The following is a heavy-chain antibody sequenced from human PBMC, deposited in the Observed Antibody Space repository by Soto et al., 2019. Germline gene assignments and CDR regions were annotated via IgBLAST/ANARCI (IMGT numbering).Heavy chain of an antibody. CDR1: GFTFSSYG. D-gene: IGHD3-22*01. CDR3: AKPSGYNGHDAFDI. Sequence: QVQLVESGGGVVQPGRSLRLSCAASGFTFSSYGMHWVRQAPGKGLEWVAVISYDGSNKYYADSVKGRFTISRDNSKNTLYLQMNSLRAEDRAVYYCAKPSGYNGHDAFDIWGQGTMVTVSS. CDR2: ISYDGSNK. J-gene: IGHJ3*02. V-gene: IGHV3-30*18.